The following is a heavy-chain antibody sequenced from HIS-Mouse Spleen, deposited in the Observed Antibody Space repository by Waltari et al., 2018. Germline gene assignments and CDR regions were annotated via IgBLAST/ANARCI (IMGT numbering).Heavy chain of an antibody. CDR3: AGYNWNYGTDY. V-gene: IGHV4-34*01. CDR1: GGSFSRYY. CDR2: INHSGST. D-gene: IGHD1-7*01. Sequence: QVQLQQWGAGLLKPSETLSLTCAVYGGSFSRYYWSWIRQPPGKGLGWIGEINHSGSTNYNPSLKSRVTISVDTSKNQFSLKLSSVTAADTAVYYCAGYNWNYGTDYWGQGTLVTVSS. J-gene: IGHJ4*02.